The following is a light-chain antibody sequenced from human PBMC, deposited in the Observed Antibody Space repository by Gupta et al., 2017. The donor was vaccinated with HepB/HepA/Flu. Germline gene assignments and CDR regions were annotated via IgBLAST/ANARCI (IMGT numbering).Light chain of an antibody. CDR3: QQHQIFPPWS. V-gene: IGKV1-9*01. CDR2: AAS. Sequence: QLTHSPSFLSASVGDRVTLTCRASQGISNFLAWYQQKPGKAPELLIPAASTFHRGVPSRFSGSGFGTEXTLTISXRELGDFAPYYFQQHQIFPPWSFGXGTKVEIK. J-gene: IGKJ1*01. CDR1: QGISNF.